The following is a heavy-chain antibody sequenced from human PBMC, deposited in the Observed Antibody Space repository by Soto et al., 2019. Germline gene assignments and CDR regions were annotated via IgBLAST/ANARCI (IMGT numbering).Heavy chain of an antibody. J-gene: IGHJ4*02. CDR3: ARHGLGSSSSKRRYYFDY. Sequence: SETLSLTCTVSGGSISSSSYYWGWIRQPPGKGLEWIGSIYYSGSTYYNPSLKSRVTISVDTSKNQFSLKLSSVTAADTAVYYCARHGLGSSSSKRRYYFDYWGQGTLVTVSS. V-gene: IGHV4-39*01. CDR1: GGSISSSSYY. D-gene: IGHD6-6*01. CDR2: IYYSGST.